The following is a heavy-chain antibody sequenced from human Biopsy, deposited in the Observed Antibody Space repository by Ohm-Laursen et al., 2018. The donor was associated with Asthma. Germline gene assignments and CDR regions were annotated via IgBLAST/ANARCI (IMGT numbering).Heavy chain of an antibody. V-gene: IGHV5-51*01. Sequence: ASLKLSSKASGYTFSDSGIGWVRQMPGKGLERMGFIFAANSETKYSPSFQGQVTISADMSISTAFLQWSSLKASDTAIYYCARFIDGSFFVDYWGQGTLVTVSS. J-gene: IGHJ4*02. CDR3: ARFIDGSFFVDY. CDR1: GYTFSDSG. D-gene: IGHD2/OR15-2a*01. CDR2: IFAANSET.